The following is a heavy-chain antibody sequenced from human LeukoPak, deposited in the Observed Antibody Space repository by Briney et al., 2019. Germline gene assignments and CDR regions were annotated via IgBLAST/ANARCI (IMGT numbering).Heavy chain of an antibody. Sequence: EGSLRLSCAASGFTFSSYSMNWVRQAPGKGLEWVSSISSSSSYIYYADSVKGRFTISRDNAKNSLYLQMNSLRAEDTAVYYCARDRWSHYYGSGRGWGTNWFDPWGQGTLVTVSS. CDR3: ARDRWSHYYGSGRGWGTNWFDP. J-gene: IGHJ5*02. CDR1: GFTFSSYS. V-gene: IGHV3-21*01. D-gene: IGHD3-10*01. CDR2: ISSSSSYI.